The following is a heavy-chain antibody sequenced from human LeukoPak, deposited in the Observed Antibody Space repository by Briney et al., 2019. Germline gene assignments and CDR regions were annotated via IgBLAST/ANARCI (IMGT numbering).Heavy chain of an antibody. CDR1: GGSFSGYY. CDR3: ARGADVDIPATYGMDV. D-gene: IGHD5-12*01. Sequence: PSETLSLTCAVYGGSFSGYYWSWIRQPPGKGLEWIGYIYYSGSTNYNPSLKSPATLSVDTSKNQFSLKLSSVTAADTAVYYCARGADVDIPATYGMDVWGQGTTVTVSS. CDR2: IYYSGST. J-gene: IGHJ6*02. V-gene: IGHV4-34*11.